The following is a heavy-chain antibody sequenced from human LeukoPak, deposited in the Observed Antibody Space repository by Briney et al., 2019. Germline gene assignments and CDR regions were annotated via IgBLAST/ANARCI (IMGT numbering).Heavy chain of an antibody. V-gene: IGHV3-30*04. D-gene: IGHD3/OR15-3a*01. J-gene: IGHJ5*02. CDR3: ARAGFWTTHQSNWFDP. CDR2: ISYDGSNK. Sequence: GGSLRLSCAASGFTFSSYAMHWVRQAPGKGVEWVAVISYDGSNKYYADSVKGRFTISRDNSKNTLYLQMNSLRAEDTAVYYCARAGFWTTHQSNWFDPWGQGTLVTVSS. CDR1: GFTFSSYA.